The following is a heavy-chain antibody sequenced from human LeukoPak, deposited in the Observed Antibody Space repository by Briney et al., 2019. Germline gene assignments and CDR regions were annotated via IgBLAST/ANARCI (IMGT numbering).Heavy chain of an antibody. CDR2: IYYSGST. CDR1: GGSISSSSYY. Sequence: SETLSLTCTVSGGSISSSSYYWGWIRQPPGKGLEWIGSIYYSGSTYYNPSLKSRVTISVDTSKNQFSLKLSSVTAPDTAVYYCARHKEPDAFDIWGQGTMVTVSS. V-gene: IGHV4-39*01. CDR3: ARHKEPDAFDI. J-gene: IGHJ3*02.